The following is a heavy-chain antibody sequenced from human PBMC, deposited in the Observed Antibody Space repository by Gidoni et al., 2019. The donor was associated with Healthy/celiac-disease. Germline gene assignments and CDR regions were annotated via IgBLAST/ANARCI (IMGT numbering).Heavy chain of an antibody. D-gene: IGHD6-13*01. CDR2: IGTAGDT. V-gene: IGHV3-13*01. Sequence: EVQLVESGGGLVQPGGSLRLSCAASGFTFSSYDMYWVRQATGKGLEWVSAIGTAGDTYYPGSVKGRFTISRENAKNSLYLQMNSLRAGDTAVYYCARLGVAAAWAAFDIWGQGTMVTVSS. J-gene: IGHJ3*02. CDR3: ARLGVAAAWAAFDI. CDR1: GFTFSSYD.